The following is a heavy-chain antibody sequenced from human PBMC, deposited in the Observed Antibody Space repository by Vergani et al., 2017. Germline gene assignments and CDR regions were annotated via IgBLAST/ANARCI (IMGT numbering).Heavy chain of an antibody. J-gene: IGHJ4*02. D-gene: IGHD3-22*01. CDR3: ARDQRTYYYDSSGWVDY. CDR2: IWYDGSNK. CDR1: GFTFSSYG. Sequence: QVQLVESGGGVVQPGRSLRLSCAASGFTFSSYGMHWVRQAPGKGLEWVAVIWYDGSNKYYADSVKGRFTISRDNSKNTLYLQMNSLRAEETAVYYCARDQRTYYYDSSGWVDYWGQGTLVTVSS. V-gene: IGHV3-33*01.